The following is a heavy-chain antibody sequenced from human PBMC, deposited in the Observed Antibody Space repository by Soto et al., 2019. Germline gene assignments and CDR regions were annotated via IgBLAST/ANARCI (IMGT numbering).Heavy chain of an antibody. J-gene: IGHJ4*02. CDR2: IYHSGSI. V-gene: IGHV4-39*07. CDR3: ARDRVMLTFGGASEEWGIDS. D-gene: IGHD3-16*01. CDR1: GGSISSSSYY. Sequence: SETLSLTCTVSGGSISSSSYYWGWIRQPPGKGLEWLGSIYHSGSIHYNPSLQSRVTISEDMSKNQFSLNVNSVTAADTAVYYCARDRVMLTFGGASEEWGIDSWGPGTLVTVSS.